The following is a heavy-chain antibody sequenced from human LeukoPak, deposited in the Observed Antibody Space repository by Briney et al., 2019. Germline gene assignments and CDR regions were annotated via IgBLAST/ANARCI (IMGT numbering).Heavy chain of an antibody. Sequence: SETLSLTCTVSRGSITSSYWSWIRQPPGKGLEWIGYIYYSGGTNYNPSLKSRVTISVDTSKNRSSLKLRSVTAADTAVYYCARAGTNDYGDLAGWFDPWGQGTLVIVSS. V-gene: IGHV4-59*01. D-gene: IGHD4-17*01. J-gene: IGHJ5*02. CDR1: RGSITSSY. CDR3: ARAGTNDYGDLAGWFDP. CDR2: IYYSGGT.